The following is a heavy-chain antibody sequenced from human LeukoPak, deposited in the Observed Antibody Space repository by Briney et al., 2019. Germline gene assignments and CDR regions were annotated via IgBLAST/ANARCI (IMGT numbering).Heavy chain of an antibody. CDR2: IIPIFGTA. D-gene: IGHD3-3*01. Sequence: GASVKVSCKASGYTFTGYYMHWVRQAPGQGLEWMGGIIPIFGTANYAQEFQGRVTITADESTSTAYMELSSLGSEDTAVYYCAREDNTYYDFWSGYYPGYFDYWGPGTLVTVSS. V-gene: IGHV1-69*13. CDR1: GYTFTGYY. CDR3: AREDNTYYDFWSGYYPGYFDY. J-gene: IGHJ4*02.